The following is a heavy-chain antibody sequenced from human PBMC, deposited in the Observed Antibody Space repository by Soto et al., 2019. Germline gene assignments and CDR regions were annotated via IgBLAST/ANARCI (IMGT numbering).Heavy chain of an antibody. J-gene: IGHJ4*02. V-gene: IGHV4-34*01. CDR1: GESFSGYY. D-gene: IGHD4-17*01. CDR3: ARGGRRGTPVTTLNY. Sequence: SETLSRTCAVYGESFSGYYWNWIRQPPGKGLEWIGEINHSGSTNYNPSLESRVTISVDTSKNQFSLKLTSVTAAETAVYYCARGGRRGTPVTTLNYWGQGTLVTVSS. CDR2: INHSGST.